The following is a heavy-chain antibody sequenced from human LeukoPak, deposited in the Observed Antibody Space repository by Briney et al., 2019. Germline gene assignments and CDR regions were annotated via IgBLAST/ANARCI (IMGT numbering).Heavy chain of an antibody. CDR3: ARVSGALFGY. CDR1: GGSISSSSYF. D-gene: IGHD1-26*01. CDR2: IYYSGST. Sequence: SETLSLTCTVSGGSISSSSYFWGWIRQPPGKGLEWIGSIYYSGSTYYNPSLKSRVTISIDTSKNQFSLKLSSVTAADTAVYYCARVSGALFGYWGQGTLVTVSS. V-gene: IGHV4-39*07. J-gene: IGHJ4*02.